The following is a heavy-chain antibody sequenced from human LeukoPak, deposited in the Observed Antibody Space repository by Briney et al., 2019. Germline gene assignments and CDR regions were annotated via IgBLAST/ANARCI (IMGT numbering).Heavy chain of an antibody. Sequence: PGGSLRLSCAASGFTFSDFSMNWVRQAPGKGLEWASYLSGGSGRIVYADSVKGRFTISRDNAKNSLYLQMNSLRAEDTAVYYCARVTYSSGWDFDYWGQGTLVTVSS. CDR2: LSGGSGRI. J-gene: IGHJ4*02. D-gene: IGHD6-19*01. CDR1: GFTFSDFS. V-gene: IGHV3-48*04. CDR3: ARVTYSSGWDFDY.